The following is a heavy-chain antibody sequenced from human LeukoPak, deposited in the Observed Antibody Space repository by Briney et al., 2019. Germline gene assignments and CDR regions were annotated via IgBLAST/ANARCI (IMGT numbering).Heavy chain of an antibody. Sequence: SQTLSLTCTVSGGSISSYYWSWIRQPAGKGLEWIGRIYTSGSTNYNPSLKSRVTMSVDTSKNQFSLKLSSVTAADTAVYYCARDPEWGASDAFDIWGQGTMVTVSS. CDR1: GGSISSYY. CDR2: IYTSGST. CDR3: ARDPEWGASDAFDI. J-gene: IGHJ3*02. D-gene: IGHD1-26*01. V-gene: IGHV4-4*07.